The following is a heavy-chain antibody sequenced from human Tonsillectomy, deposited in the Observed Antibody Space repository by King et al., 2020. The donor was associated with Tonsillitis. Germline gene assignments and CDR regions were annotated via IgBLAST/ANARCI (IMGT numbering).Heavy chain of an antibody. Sequence: VQLVESGGGLVQPGGSLRLSCAASGFTFSSYAMSWVRQAPGKGLEWVSAISGSGGSTYYADSVKGRFTISRDNSKNTLYLQLNSLIAEDTAVYYCAKVELWFDYWDYWGQGALVTVSS. CDR3: AKVELWFDYWDY. CDR2: ISGSGGST. V-gene: IGHV3-23*04. J-gene: IGHJ4*02. D-gene: IGHD3-10*01. CDR1: GFTFSSYA.